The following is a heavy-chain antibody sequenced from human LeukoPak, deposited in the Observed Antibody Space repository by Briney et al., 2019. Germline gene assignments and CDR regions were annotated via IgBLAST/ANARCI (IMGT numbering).Heavy chain of an antibody. CDR1: GDTFSSYT. J-gene: IGHJ6*03. D-gene: IGHD3-22*01. CDR3: ARAVVYYYDSSGYPNYYYYMDV. V-gene: IGHV1-18*04. Sequence: ASVKVSCKASGDTFSSYTISWVRQAPGQGLEWMGWISAYNGNTNYAQKLQRRVTMTTDTSTSTAYMELRSLRSDDTAVYYCARAVVYYYDSSGYPNYYYYMDVWGKGTTVTVSS. CDR2: ISAYNGNT.